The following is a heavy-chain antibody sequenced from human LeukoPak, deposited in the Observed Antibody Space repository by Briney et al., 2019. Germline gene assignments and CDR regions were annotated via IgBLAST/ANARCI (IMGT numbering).Heavy chain of an antibody. Sequence: SETLSLTCTVSGGSISSYYWSWIRQPPGKGLEWIGYIYYSGSTNYNPSLKSRVTISVDTSKNQFSLKLSSVTAADTAVYYCARQDAAAAGSDYWGQGTLVTVSS. CDR1: GGSISSYY. V-gene: IGHV4-59*08. D-gene: IGHD6-13*01. J-gene: IGHJ4*02. CDR2: IYYSGST. CDR3: ARQDAAAAGSDY.